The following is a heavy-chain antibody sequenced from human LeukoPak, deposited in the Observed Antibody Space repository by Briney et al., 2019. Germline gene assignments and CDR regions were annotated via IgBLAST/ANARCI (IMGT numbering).Heavy chain of an antibody. V-gene: IGHV3-23*01. Sequence: GGSLRLSCAASGFTFSSYAMSWVRQAPGKGLEWVSAISGGGGSTYYADSVKGRFTISRDNSKNTLYLQMNSLRAEDTAVYYCAKDRRITMVRGVIYHWGQGTLVTVSS. CDR2: ISGGGGST. CDR3: AKDRRITMVRGVIYH. D-gene: IGHD3-10*01. J-gene: IGHJ4*02. CDR1: GFTFSSYA.